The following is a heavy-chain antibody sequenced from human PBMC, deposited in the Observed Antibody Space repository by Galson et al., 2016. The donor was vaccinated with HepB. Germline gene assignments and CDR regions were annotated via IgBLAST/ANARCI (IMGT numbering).Heavy chain of an antibody. CDR3: ARGSDLGSL. J-gene: IGHJ4*02. Sequence: SLRLSCAASAFSVSGDYMNWVRQAPGKGLEWVSLIDVTDDTYYADSVKGRFIISRDNSENTLFLQVNSLGVEDTALDYCARGSDLGSLWGQGTLVTVSA. D-gene: IGHD1-26*01. V-gene: IGHV3-66*01. CDR1: AFSVSGDY. CDR2: IDVTDDT.